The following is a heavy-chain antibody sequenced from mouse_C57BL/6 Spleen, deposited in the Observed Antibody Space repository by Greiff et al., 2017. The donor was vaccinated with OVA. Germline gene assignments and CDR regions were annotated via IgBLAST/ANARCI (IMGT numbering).Heavy chain of an antibody. CDR1: GFSLTSYG. CDR2: IWSGGST. D-gene: IGHD2-3*01. J-gene: IGHJ2*02. V-gene: IGHV2-2*01. Sequence: QVQLKQSGPGLVQPSQSLSITCTVSGFSLTSYGVHWVRQSPGKGLEWLGVIWSGGSTDYNAAFISRLSISKDKSKSQVFFKMNRLQADDTAIYYCARNTGYDGYLDDWGQGTSLTVSS. CDR3: ARNTGYDGYLDD.